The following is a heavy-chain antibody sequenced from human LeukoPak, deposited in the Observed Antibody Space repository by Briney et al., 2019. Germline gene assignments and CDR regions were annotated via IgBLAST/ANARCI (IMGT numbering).Heavy chain of an antibody. CDR1: GYTLTELS. CDR3: ATDLDSSSPPLG. V-gene: IGHV1-24*01. Sequence: ASVKVSCKVSGYTLTELSMHWVRQAPGKGLEWMGGFDPEDGETIYAQKFQGRVTMTEDTSTDTAYMELSSLRSEGTAVYYCATDLDSSSPPLGWGQGTLVTVSS. J-gene: IGHJ4*02. D-gene: IGHD6-6*01. CDR2: FDPEDGET.